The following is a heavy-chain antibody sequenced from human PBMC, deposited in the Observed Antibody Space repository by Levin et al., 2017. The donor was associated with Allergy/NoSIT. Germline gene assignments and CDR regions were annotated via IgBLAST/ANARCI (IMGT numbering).Heavy chain of an antibody. CDR3: AKGSYCSAGTCYSRLSY. D-gene: IGHD2-15*01. Sequence: GESLKISCAASGFTFSSDVMSWVRQAPGKGLEWVSGISGSGDATYYADSVRGRFTISRDNSKNMLSLQMNSLRAEDTALYYCAKGSYCSAGTCYSRLSYWGQGTLVTVSS. V-gene: IGHV3-23*01. CDR1: GFTFSSDV. CDR2: ISGSGDAT. J-gene: IGHJ4*02.